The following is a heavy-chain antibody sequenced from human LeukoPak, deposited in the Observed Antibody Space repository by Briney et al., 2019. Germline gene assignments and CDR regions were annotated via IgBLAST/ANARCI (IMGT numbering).Heavy chain of an antibody. Sequence: SETLSLTCAVYGGSFSGYYWSWIRQPPGQGLEWIGEINHSGSTNYNPSLKSRVTISVDTSKNQFSLKLSSVTAADTAVYYCARGRRTRFDYWGQGTLVTVSS. J-gene: IGHJ4*02. D-gene: IGHD1/OR15-1a*01. CDR2: INHSGST. CDR3: ARGRRTRFDY. CDR1: GGSFSGYY. V-gene: IGHV4-34*01.